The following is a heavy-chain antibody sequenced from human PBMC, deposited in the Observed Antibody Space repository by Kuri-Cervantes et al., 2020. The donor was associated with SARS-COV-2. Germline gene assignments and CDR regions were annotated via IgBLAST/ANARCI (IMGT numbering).Heavy chain of an antibody. J-gene: IGHJ4*02. D-gene: IGHD3-10*01. Sequence: GESLKIPCAASGFTFSSYSMNWVRQAPGKGLEWVSSISSSSSYIYYADSMKGRFTISRAKAKHTLYLQMNSLRAEDTAVDYFARSPFARIFDYWGQGTLVTVSS. CDR3: ARSPFARIFDY. CDR1: GFTFSSYS. V-gene: IGHV3-21*01. CDR2: ISSSSSYI.